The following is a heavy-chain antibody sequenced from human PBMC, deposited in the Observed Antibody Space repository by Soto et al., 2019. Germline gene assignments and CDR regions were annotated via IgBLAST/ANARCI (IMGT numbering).Heavy chain of an antibody. CDR2: ISSDGGNT. V-gene: IGHV3-64D*08. CDR3: AAPYISGWYEVAF. D-gene: IGHD6-19*01. CDR1: GFAFSDCP. Sequence: GGSLRLSCSASGFAFSDCPMFWVRQAPERGLQYVSSISSDGGNTYYTDSVKGRFTISRDNSKNTLYLQMSSLRPEDTGIYHCAAPYISGWYEVAFWGQGALVTVSS. J-gene: IGHJ4*02.